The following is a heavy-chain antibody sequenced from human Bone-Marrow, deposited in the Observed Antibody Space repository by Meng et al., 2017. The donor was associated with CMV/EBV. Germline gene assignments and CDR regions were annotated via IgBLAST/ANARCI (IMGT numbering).Heavy chain of an antibody. CDR2: IRYDGSNK. CDR3: AKDLVAGSTSCSSMDV. V-gene: IGHV3-30*02. D-gene: IGHD2-2*01. Sequence: GESLKISCAASGFTFSSYGMHWVRQAPGKGLEWVAFIRYDGSNKYYADSVKGRFTISRDNSKNALYLQMNSLRAEDTAVYYCAKDLVAGSTSCSSMDVWGQGTTVTVSS. J-gene: IGHJ6*02. CDR1: GFTFSSYG.